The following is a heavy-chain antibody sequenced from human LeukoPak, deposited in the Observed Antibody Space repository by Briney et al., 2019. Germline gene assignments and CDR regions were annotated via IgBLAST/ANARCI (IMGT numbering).Heavy chain of an antibody. D-gene: IGHD6-13*01. CDR3: ASHLSSSSWVLPDAFDI. J-gene: IGHJ3*02. Sequence: SVKVSCKASGGTFSSYGISWVRQAPGQGLEWMGGIIPIFGTANYAQKFQGRVTITADESTSTAYMELSSLRSEDTAVYYCASHLSSSSWVLPDAFDIWGQGTMVTVSS. V-gene: IGHV1-69*01. CDR1: GGTFSSYG. CDR2: IIPIFGTA.